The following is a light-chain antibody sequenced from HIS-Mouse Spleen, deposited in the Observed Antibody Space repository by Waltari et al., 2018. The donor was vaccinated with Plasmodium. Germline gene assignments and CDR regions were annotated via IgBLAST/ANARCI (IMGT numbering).Light chain of an antibody. J-gene: IGLJ3*02. V-gene: IGLV3-10*01. Sequence: SYELTQPPSVSVSPGQTARITCSGDALPKKYAYWYQQKSGQAPAQVIYDDSKRPSGIPVRFSGSCSGTMATVTISGAQVEEEADYFCYSTDSSGNHRVFGGGTKLTVL. CDR2: DDS. CDR3: YSTDSSGNHRV. CDR1: ALPKKY.